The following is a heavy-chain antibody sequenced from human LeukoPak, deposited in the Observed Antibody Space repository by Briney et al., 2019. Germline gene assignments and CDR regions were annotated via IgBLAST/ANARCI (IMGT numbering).Heavy chain of an antibody. CDR3: ARGRSSVRCGGDCWSYDAFDI. J-gene: IGHJ3*02. Sequence: PGGSLRLSCAASGFTFSSYAMHWVRQAPGKGLEYVSAISSNGGSTYYANSVKGRFTISRDNSKNTLYLQMGSLRAEDMAVYYCARGRSSVRCGGDCWSYDAFDIWGQGTMVTVSS. CDR2: ISSNGGST. V-gene: IGHV3-64*01. CDR1: GFTFSSYA. D-gene: IGHD2-21*02.